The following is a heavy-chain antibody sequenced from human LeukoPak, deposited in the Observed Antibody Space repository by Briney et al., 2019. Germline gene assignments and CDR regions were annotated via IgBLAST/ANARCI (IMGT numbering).Heavy chain of an antibody. V-gene: IGHV3-23*01. D-gene: IGHD1-1*01. J-gene: IGHJ5*01. Sequence: GGSLRLSRVGSGFSFGNYAMSWVRQAPGKGLEWVSQISGTGGATWYTSSARDRFSISRDNSKNTLYLQTTSLRAEDTAIYYCVKDPRDTYGTNWFDSWGQGTRVTVSS. CDR2: ISGTGGAT. CDR3: VKDPRDTYGTNWFDS. CDR1: GFSFGNYA.